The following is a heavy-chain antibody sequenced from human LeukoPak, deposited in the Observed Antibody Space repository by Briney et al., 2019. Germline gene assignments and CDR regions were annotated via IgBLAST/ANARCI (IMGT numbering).Heavy chain of an antibody. CDR2: ISSDGNNR. CDR3: ATPGSGTFYNVPNFDY. Sequence: GRSLRLSCGASGFTFSKYAMHWVRQAPDKGLEWMAIISSDGNNRYYADSVKGRFTISRDNSNNVLFLQLNSLRAEDTAVYYCATPGSGTFYNVPNFDYWGQGTLVTVSS. J-gene: IGHJ4*02. V-gene: IGHV3-30-3*01. CDR1: GFTFSKYA. D-gene: IGHD3-10*01.